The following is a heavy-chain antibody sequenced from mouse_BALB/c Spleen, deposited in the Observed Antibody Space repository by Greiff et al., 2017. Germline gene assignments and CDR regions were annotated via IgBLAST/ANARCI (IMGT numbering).Heavy chain of an antibody. CDR1: GDSITSGY. CDR2: ISYSGST. J-gene: IGHJ1*01. CDR3: ARSDYDGYYWYFDV. D-gene: IGHD2-3*01. V-gene: IGHV3-8*02. Sequence: EVQLQESGPSLVKPSQTLSLTCSVTGDSITSGYWNWIRKFPGNKLEYMGYISYSGSTYYNPSLKSRISITRDTSKNQYYLQLNSVTTEDTATYYCARSDYDGYYWYFDVWGAGTTVTVSS.